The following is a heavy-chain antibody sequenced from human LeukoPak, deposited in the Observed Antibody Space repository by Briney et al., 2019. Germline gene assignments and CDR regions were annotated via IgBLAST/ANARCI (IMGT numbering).Heavy chain of an antibody. CDR2: ISSSGSSL. CDR1: GLTFSDYY. J-gene: IGHJ4*02. Sequence: GGSLRLSCAVSGLTFSDYYMSWIRQAPGKGLEWVSYISSSGSSLFYADSVKGRFTISRDSAKNSLYLQMNSLRAEDTAVYYCARRPYSSSWYYFDYWGQGTLVTVSS. D-gene: IGHD6-13*01. CDR3: ARRPYSSSWYYFDY. V-gene: IGHV3-11*04.